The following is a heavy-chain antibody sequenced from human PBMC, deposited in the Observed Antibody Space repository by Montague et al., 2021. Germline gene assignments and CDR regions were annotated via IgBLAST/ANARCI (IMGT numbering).Heavy chain of an antibody. CDR3: GVSPRRGGTDV. CDR1: GFTFSSYW. J-gene: IGHJ6*04. Sequence: SLSLSCAASGFTFSSYWMSWVRQAPGKGLEWVANIGDDGVETYYVDSVKGRFTVSRDNAKSSLYLQMNSLRAEDTAVYYCGVSPRRGGTDVWGKGTTVTVSS. V-gene: IGHV3-7*01. CDR2: IGDDGVET.